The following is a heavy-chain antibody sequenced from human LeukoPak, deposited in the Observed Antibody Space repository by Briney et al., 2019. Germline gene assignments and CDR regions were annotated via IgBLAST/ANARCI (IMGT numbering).Heavy chain of an antibody. V-gene: IGHV4-38-2*02. CDR1: GYSISSGYY. J-gene: IGHJ4*02. CDR3: ARVCSSGRCLDY. CDR2: INHSGST. D-gene: IGHD2-15*01. Sequence: SETLSLTCTVSGYSISSGYYWAWMRQPPGKGLEWIGSINHSGSTYYNPSLKSRVTVSVDTSKNQVSLRLGSVTAADTAVYYCARVCSSGRCLDYWGQGTLVTVSS.